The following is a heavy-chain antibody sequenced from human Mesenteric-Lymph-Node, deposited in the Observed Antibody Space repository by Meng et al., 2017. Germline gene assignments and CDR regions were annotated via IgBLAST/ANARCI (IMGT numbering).Heavy chain of an antibody. D-gene: IGHD5-18*01. Sequence: GESPKISCAASGFIFSGYWMHWVRQVPGKGLVWVSRINGDGSSTSYADSVTGRFTISRDNAKNTLYLQMNSLRADDTAVYYCARGRSYGHGSFDSWGQGTLVTVSS. J-gene: IGHJ4*02. CDR1: GFIFSGYW. V-gene: IGHV3-74*01. CDR3: ARGRSYGHGSFDS. CDR2: INGDGSST.